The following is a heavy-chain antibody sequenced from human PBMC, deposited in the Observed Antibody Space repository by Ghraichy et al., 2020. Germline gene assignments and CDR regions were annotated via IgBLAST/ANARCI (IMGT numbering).Heavy chain of an antibody. CDR3: ARESYYGSGSYYKASYYYGMDV. Sequence: SETLSLTCTVSGGSISSGDYYWSWIRQPPGKGLEWIGYIYYSGSTYYNPSLKSRVTISVDTSKNQFSLKLSSVTAADTAVYYCARESYYGSGSYYKASYYYGMDVWGQGTTVTVSS. J-gene: IGHJ6*02. CDR2: IYYSGST. D-gene: IGHD3-10*01. V-gene: IGHV4-30-4*01. CDR1: GGSISSGDYY.